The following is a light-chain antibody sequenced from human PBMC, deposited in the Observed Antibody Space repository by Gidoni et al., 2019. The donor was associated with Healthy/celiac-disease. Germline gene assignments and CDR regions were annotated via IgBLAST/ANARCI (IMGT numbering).Light chain of an antibody. CDR2: EVS. V-gene: IGLV2-14*01. J-gene: IGLJ3*02. CDR3: SSYTSSSTLWV. Sequence: QSALPQPASVSGSPGQSITISCTGTSSDVGGYNYVSWYQQHPGKAPKLMIYEVSNRPSGVSKRFSGSKSGNTAALTISGLQAEDEADYYCSSYTSSSTLWVFGGGTKLTVL. CDR1: SSDVGGYNY.